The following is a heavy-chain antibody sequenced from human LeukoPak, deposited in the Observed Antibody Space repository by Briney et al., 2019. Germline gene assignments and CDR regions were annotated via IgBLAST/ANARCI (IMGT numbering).Heavy chain of an antibody. V-gene: IGHV1-2*02. J-gene: IGHJ4*02. Sequence: ASVTVSCKASGYTFIDYYIHWVRQAPGQGLEWMGWINPKSGGTNYAQTFQGRVTMTRDTSISTAYVELSRLRSDDMAVYYCARGYYYESSASGGYWGQGTLVTVSS. CDR1: GYTFIDYY. CDR3: ARGYYYESSASGGY. D-gene: IGHD3-22*01. CDR2: INPKSGGT.